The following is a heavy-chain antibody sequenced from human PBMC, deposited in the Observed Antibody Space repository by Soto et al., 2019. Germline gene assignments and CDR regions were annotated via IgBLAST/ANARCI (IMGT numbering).Heavy chain of an antibody. D-gene: IGHD1-26*01. CDR3: ARGAHTSLDY. J-gene: IGHJ4*02. Sequence: SQTLSLPCAISGDSVSSNSAAWNLIRQSPSRGLEWLGRTYYRSKWYNDYAVSVKSRIIINPDTSKNQFSLQLNSVTPEDTAVYYCARGAHTSLDYWGQGTLVTVSS. CDR1: GDSVSSNSAA. V-gene: IGHV6-1*01. CDR2: TYYRSKWYN.